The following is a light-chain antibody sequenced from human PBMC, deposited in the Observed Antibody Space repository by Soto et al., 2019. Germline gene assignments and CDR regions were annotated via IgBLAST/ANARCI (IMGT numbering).Light chain of an antibody. CDR2: EVS. CDR1: SSDVGGYNY. Sequence: QSALTQPASVSGSPGQSITISCTGTSSDVGGYNYVSWYQQHPGKAPKLMIYEVSNRPSGVSHRFSGSKSGNTASLTISGLQAEDDADYYCSSYTSSSTVVFGGGTKLTVL. V-gene: IGLV2-14*01. CDR3: SSYTSSSTVV. J-gene: IGLJ2*01.